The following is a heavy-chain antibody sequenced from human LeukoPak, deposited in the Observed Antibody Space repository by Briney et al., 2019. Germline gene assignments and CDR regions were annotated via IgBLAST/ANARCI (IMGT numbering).Heavy chain of an antibody. CDR1: GGSISSTNW. CDR2: ISLSGVT. D-gene: IGHD1-26*01. J-gene: IGHJ4*02. Sequence: SETLSLTCGVSGGSISSTNWWSWVRQLPGQGLEWIGEISLSGVTNYNPSLKSRVTMSLDRSKNHLSLTLTSVTAADTAVYYCSRESGAFSPFGYWGQGTLVTVSS. CDR3: SRESGAFSPFGY. V-gene: IGHV4-4*02.